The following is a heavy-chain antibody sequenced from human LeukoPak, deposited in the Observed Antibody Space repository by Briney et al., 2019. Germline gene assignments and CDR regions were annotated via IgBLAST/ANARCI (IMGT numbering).Heavy chain of an antibody. CDR1: GFTVTSNY. CDR3: VSHSDPLTGYSFDY. CDR2: IYDNGDT. V-gene: IGHV3-53*01. Sequence: PGGSLRLSCAASGFTVTSNYMTWVRQAPGKGLEWVSIIYDNGDTYYADSVKGRFTVTRDSSKNTVSLEMNGLRVDDTAVYYSVSHSDPLTGYSFDYWGQGTLVTVSS. D-gene: IGHD3-9*01. J-gene: IGHJ4*02.